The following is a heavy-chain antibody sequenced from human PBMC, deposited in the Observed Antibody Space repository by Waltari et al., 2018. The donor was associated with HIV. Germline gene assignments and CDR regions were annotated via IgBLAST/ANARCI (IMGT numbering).Heavy chain of an antibody. D-gene: IGHD3-22*01. J-gene: IGHJ4*02. CDR3: ARGLTYYYDSSGRKPLDY. CDR2: INPNSGGT. Sequence: QVQLVQSGAEVKKPGASVKVSCKASGYTFTGYYMHWVRQAPGPGFEWMGWINPNSGGTNYAQKFQGRVTMTRDTSISTAYMELSRLRSDDTAVYYCARGLTYYYDSSGRKPLDYWGQGTLVTVSS. V-gene: IGHV1-2*02. CDR1: GYTFTGYY.